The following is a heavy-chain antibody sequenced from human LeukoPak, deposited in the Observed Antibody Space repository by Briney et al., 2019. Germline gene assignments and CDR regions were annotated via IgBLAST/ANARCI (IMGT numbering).Heavy chain of an antibody. D-gene: IGHD4/OR15-4a*01. CDR1: GFTFSSYA. J-gene: IGHJ3*02. CDR2: IKSKTDGGTR. Sequence: KTGGSLRLSCAASGFTFSSYAMSWVRQAPGKGLEWVGRIKSKTDGGTRDYAAPVKGRFTISRDDSKNTLYLQMNSLKTEDTAVYYCTTFDYAAFLIWGQGTMVTVSS. CDR3: TTFDYAAFLI. V-gene: IGHV3-15*01.